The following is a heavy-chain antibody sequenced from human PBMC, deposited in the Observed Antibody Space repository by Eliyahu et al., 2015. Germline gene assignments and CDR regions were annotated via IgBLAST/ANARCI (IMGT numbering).Heavy chain of an antibody. CDR3: ARLVLDVDPPYFDY. Sequence: QLQLQESGPGLVKPSETLSLTCTVSGGSISSSSYYWGWIRQPPGKGLEWIGSIYYSGSTYYHPSLKSRVTISVDTSKNQFSLKLSSVTAADTAVYYCARLVLDVDPPYFDYWGQGTLVTVSS. J-gene: IGHJ4*02. V-gene: IGHV4-39*01. D-gene: IGHD3-16*01. CDR2: IYYSGST. CDR1: GGSISSSSYY.